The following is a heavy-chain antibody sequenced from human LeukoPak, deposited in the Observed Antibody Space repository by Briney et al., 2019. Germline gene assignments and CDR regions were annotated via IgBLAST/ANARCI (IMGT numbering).Heavy chain of an antibody. CDR1: GFTFSNYG. V-gene: IGHV3-23*01. D-gene: IGHD2-15*01. Sequence: GGSLRLSCAASGFTFSNYGMAWVRQAPGKGLEWVSTIAVVGGNTHYADSVEGRFTISRQDSNNALPLQLNSLRAEDTAIYYCARDCCSGGGPLDIWGQGTLVTVSS. J-gene: IGHJ4*02. CDR2: IAVVGGNT. CDR3: ARDCCSGGGPLDI.